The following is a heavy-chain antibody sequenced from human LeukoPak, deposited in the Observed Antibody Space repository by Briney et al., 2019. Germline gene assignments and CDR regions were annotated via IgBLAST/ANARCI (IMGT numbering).Heavy chain of an antibody. CDR1: GGSFSGYY. CDR3: ARRNRAMDAFDI. D-gene: IGHD2-2*01. V-gene: IGHV4-34*01. CDR2: INHSGGT. J-gene: IGHJ3*02. Sequence: KPSETLSLTCAVYGGSFSGYYWSWIRQPPGKGLEWIGEINHSGGTNYNPSLKSRVTISVDTSKSQFSLKMRSVTAADTAVYYCARRNRAMDAFDIWGQGTMVTVSS.